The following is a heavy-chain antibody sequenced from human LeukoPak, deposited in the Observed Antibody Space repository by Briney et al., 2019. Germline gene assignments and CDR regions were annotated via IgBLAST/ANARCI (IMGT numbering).Heavy chain of an antibody. CDR3: ARANFPYCSSTTCLFDY. Sequence: ASVKVFCKASGYTFTDYYMHWVRQAPGQGFEWMGWINPNDGDTNYAQKFQGRVTMTRDTSISTAHMEVSRLRSDDTAVYYCARANFPYCSSTTCLFDYWGQGTLVTVSS. V-gene: IGHV1-2*02. D-gene: IGHD2-2*01. CDR1: GYTFTDYY. CDR2: INPNDGDT. J-gene: IGHJ4*02.